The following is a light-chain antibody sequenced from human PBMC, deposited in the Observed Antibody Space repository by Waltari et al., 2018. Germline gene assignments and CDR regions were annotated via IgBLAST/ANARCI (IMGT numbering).Light chain of an antibody. CDR3: QQSYSTPPFT. CDR1: QSISIY. J-gene: IGKJ3*01. Sequence: DIQMTQSPSSLSASVGDRVTNTCRASQSISIYLNWFQQKPGKAPKLLIYASSSLQSGVPSRFSGSGSETDFTLTISSLQPEDFATYYCQQSYSTPPFTFGPGTKVDIK. V-gene: IGKV1-39*01. CDR2: ASS.